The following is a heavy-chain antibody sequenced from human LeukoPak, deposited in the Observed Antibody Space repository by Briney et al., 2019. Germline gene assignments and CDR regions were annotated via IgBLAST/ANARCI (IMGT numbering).Heavy chain of an antibody. CDR2: INPNNGGT. D-gene: IGHD2-15*01. J-gene: IGHJ4*02. CDR3: ASGPSLGTTHPYFDY. Sequence: ASVKVSCKVSGYTFTGYYMHWLRQAPGQGLEWMGWINPNNGGTNYAQRFQGRATMTRDTSISTAYMELSRLRFDDTTVYYCASGPSLGTTHPYFDYWGQGTLVTVSS. CDR1: GYTFTGYY. V-gene: IGHV1-2*02.